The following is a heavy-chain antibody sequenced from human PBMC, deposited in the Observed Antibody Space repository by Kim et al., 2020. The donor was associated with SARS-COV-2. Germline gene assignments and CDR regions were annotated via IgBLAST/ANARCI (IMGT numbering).Heavy chain of an antibody. CDR1: GFTFDDYA. Sequence: PGGSLRLSCAASGFTFDDYAMHWVRQAPGKGLEWVSGISWNSGSIGYADSVKGRFTISRDNAKNSLYLEMNSLRAEDTALYYCAKDLRKWDWDGMDVWGQGTTVTVSS. V-gene: IGHV3-9*01. CDR2: ISWNSGSI. CDR3: AKDLRKWDWDGMDV. D-gene: IGHD3-16*01. J-gene: IGHJ6*02.